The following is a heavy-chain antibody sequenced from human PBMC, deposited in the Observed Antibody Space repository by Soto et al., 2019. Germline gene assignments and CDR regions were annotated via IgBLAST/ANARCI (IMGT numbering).Heavy chain of an antibody. J-gene: IGHJ6*02. CDR3: AKVALTPGVFHGMDV. Sequence: GGSLRLSCAASGFSFGSYALSWVRQAPGKGLEWVSTISGSDGKTFYADSVKGRFSISRDNSKNTLYLQMNSLRAEDTAVYYCAKVALTPGVFHGMDVWGQGTTVTVSS. CDR1: GFSFGSYA. D-gene: IGHD2-15*01. CDR2: ISGSDGKT. V-gene: IGHV3-23*01.